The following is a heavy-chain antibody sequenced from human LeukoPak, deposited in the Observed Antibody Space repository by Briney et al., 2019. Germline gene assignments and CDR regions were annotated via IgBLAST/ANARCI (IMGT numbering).Heavy chain of an antibody. J-gene: IGHJ4*02. D-gene: IGHD3-22*01. Sequence: GGTLRLSCAASGFTFSSYGMSWVRQAPGKGLEWVSAISGSGGSTYYADSVKGRFTISRDNSKNTLYLQMNSLRAEDTAVYYCAKTETYYYDSSGWNFDYWGQGTLVTVSS. CDR1: GFTFSSYG. CDR3: AKTETYYYDSSGWNFDY. V-gene: IGHV3-23*01. CDR2: ISGSGGST.